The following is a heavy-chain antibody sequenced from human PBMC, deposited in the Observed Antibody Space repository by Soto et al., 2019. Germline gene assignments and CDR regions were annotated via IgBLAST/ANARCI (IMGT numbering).Heavy chain of an antibody. CDR2: IYYSGST. Sequence: PSETLSLTCTVSGGSISSSSYYWGWIRQPPGKGLEWIGSIYYSGSTYYNPSLKSRVTISVDTSKNQFSLKLSSVTAADTAVYYCATCPGGHSYWGQGTLVTVSS. V-gene: IGHV4-39*01. CDR1: GGSISSSSYY. J-gene: IGHJ4*02. CDR3: ATCPGGHSY.